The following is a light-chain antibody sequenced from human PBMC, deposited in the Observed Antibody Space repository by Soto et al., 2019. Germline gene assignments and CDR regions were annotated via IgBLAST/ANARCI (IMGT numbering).Light chain of an antibody. CDR1: QSISNNH. Sequence: IVVSQSPGTLSLSPGERVTLSCRASQSISNNHLAWYQQKPGQAPRLLIHGTSNRATGIPDRFSGSGSGTDFTLTFSRLEPEDFAVYYCEYYGTSITFGGGTKVDIK. CDR3: EYYGTSIT. CDR2: GTS. V-gene: IGKV3-20*01. J-gene: IGKJ4*01.